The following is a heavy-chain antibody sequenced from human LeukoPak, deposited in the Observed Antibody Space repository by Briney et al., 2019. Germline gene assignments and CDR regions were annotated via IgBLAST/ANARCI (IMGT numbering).Heavy chain of an antibody. CDR1: GLSVRGNY. Sequence: GGSLRLSCAASGLSVRGNYMSWVRQAPGKGLVWVARIKSDGSSTSYADSVKGRFTISRDNAKNTLYLQMNSLRAEDTAVYYCVTAWYYYDSSGSYDAFDIWGQGTMVSVSS. CDR2: IKSDGSST. J-gene: IGHJ3*02. V-gene: IGHV3-74*01. CDR3: VTAWYYYDSSGSYDAFDI. D-gene: IGHD3-22*01.